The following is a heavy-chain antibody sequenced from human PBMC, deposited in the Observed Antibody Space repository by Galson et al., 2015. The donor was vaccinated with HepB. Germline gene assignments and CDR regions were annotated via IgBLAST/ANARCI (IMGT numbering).Heavy chain of an antibody. Sequence: SLRLSCAASGFSFSDYYMTWLRQAPGKGLEWVSYISSSGNTIYYADSVTGRFTISRDNAKTSVFLQLDSLTAEDTAVYYCARGPFFFYMDVWGEGTTVTVSS. V-gene: IGHV3-11*01. CDR2: ISSSGNTI. CDR1: GFSFSDYY. CDR3: ARGPFFFYMDV. J-gene: IGHJ6*03.